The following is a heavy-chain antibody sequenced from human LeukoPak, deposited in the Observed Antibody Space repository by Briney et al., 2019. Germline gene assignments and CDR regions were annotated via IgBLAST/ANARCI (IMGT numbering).Heavy chain of an antibody. J-gene: IGHJ4*02. CDR1: GYTFTSYD. CDR2: MNPNSGNT. CDR3: AATGTILGSSSGDY. Sequence: ASVKVSCKASGYTFTSYDINWVRRAIGQGLEWMGWMNPNSGNTGYAQKFQGRVTITRNTSISTAYMELSSLRSEDTAVYYCAATGTILGSSSGDYWGQGTLVTVSS. V-gene: IGHV1-8*03. D-gene: IGHD1-7*01.